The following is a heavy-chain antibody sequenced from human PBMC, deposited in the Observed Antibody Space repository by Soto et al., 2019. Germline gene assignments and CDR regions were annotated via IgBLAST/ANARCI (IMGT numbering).Heavy chain of an antibody. CDR2: IPYDGSNK. J-gene: IGHJ4*02. D-gene: IGHD1-26*01. Sequence: EVSLRLPCPPSGFTFSSYRIHWVRQAPGKGLEWVAVIPYDGSNKYYAYSVKGRITISSDNSKKTLYLQMNSLRAEATAVYYFAKGLFSWELGVDYWGKGTLV. CDR3: AKGLFSWELGVDY. CDR1: GFTFSSYR. V-gene: IGHV3-30*18.